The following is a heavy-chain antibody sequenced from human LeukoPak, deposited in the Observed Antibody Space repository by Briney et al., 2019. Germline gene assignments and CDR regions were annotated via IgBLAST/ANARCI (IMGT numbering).Heavy chain of an antibody. D-gene: IGHD2-2*01. Sequence: ASVKVSCKASGGTFSSYAISWVRQAPGQGLEWMGRIIPIFGIANYAQKFQGRVTITADKSTSTAYMELSSLRSEDTAVYYCASAQYCSSTSCYHGYYYYGMDVWGQGTTVTVSS. J-gene: IGHJ6*02. V-gene: IGHV1-69*04. CDR1: GGTFSSYA. CDR3: ASAQYCSSTSCYHGYYYYGMDV. CDR2: IIPIFGIA.